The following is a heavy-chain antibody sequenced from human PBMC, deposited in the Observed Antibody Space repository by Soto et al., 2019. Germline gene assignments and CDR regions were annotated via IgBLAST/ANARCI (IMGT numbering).Heavy chain of an antibody. D-gene: IGHD5-18*01. V-gene: IGHV4-30-4*01. Sequence: SETLSLTCTVSGGSISSGDYYWSWIRQPPGKGLEWIGYIYYSGSTYYNPSLKSRVTISVDTSKNQFSLKLSSVTAADTAVYYCAREDVKGYSYGLKYYFDYWGQGTLVTVSS. CDR2: IYYSGST. J-gene: IGHJ4*02. CDR1: GGSISSGDYY. CDR3: AREDVKGYSYGLKYYFDY.